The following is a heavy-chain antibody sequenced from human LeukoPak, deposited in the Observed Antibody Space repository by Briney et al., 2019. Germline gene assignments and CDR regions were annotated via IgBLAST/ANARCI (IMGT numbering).Heavy chain of an antibody. CDR1: GFTFSSYW. Sequence: GGSLRLSCAASGFTFSSYWMHWVRQAPGKGLVWLSRILGDGTYTSYADSVKGRFTISRDNAKNTLYLQMNSLRAEDTAVYYCARRNRDYFDYWGQGTLATVSS. D-gene: IGHD1-14*01. V-gene: IGHV3-74*01. CDR2: ILGDGTYT. J-gene: IGHJ4*02. CDR3: ARRNRDYFDY.